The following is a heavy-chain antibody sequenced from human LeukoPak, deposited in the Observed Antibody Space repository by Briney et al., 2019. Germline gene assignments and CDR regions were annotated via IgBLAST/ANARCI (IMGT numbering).Heavy chain of an antibody. CDR3: AKAWFGELLSYYHDY. Sequence: GGSLRLFCAASGFTFSSYAMSWVRQAPGKGLEWVSAISGSGGSTYYADSVKGRFTISRDNSKNTLYLQMNSLRAEDTAVYYCAKAWFGELLSYYHDYWGQGTLVTVSS. V-gene: IGHV3-23*01. D-gene: IGHD3-10*01. CDR2: ISGSGGST. CDR1: GFTFSSYA. J-gene: IGHJ4*02.